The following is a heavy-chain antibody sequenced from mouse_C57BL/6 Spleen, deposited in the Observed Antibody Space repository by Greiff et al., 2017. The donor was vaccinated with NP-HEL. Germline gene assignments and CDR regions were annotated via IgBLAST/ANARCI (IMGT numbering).Heavy chain of an antibody. CDR1: GFTFSNYW. V-gene: IGHV6-3*01. CDR3: TGGGYYFDY. J-gene: IGHJ2*01. Sequence: EVQLQESGGGLVQPGGSMKLSCVASGFTFSNYWMNWVRQSPEKGLEWVAQIRLKSDNYATQYAESVKGRFTISRDDSKSSVYLQMNNLRAEDTGIYYCTGGGYYFDYWGQGTTLTVSS. CDR2: IRLKSDNYAT. D-gene: IGHD1-1*02.